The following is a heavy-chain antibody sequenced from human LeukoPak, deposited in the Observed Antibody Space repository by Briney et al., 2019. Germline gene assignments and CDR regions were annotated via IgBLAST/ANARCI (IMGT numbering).Heavy chain of an antibody. CDR1: GVSISSSSYH. CDR3: ARLVSPGWFDP. CDR2: IYYSGSN. J-gene: IGHJ5*02. V-gene: IGHV4-39*01. Sequence: SETLSHTCSVSGVSISSSSYHWGGTRPPPGRGLEWNGYIYYSGSNHYNPSLKSRVTISVDTSKNHFSQKLSSVTAADTAVYYCARLVSPGWFDPGSQGPLVTVPS.